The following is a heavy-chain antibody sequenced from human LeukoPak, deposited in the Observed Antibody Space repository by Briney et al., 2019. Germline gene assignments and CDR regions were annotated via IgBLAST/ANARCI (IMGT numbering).Heavy chain of an antibody. CDR3: ARRTPGSGSFDAFDI. Sequence: GESLKISCKGSGYSSTSYWIGWVRQMPGKGLEWMGIIYPGDSDTRYSPSFQGQVTISADKSISTAYLQWSSLKASDTAMYYCARRTPGSGSFDAFDIWGQGTMVTVSS. CDR2: IYPGDSDT. V-gene: IGHV5-51*01. CDR1: GYSSTSYW. J-gene: IGHJ3*02. D-gene: IGHD3-10*01.